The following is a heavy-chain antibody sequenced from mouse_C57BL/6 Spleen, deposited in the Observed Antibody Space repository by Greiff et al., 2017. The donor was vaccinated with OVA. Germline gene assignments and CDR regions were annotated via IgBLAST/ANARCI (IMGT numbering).Heavy chain of an antibody. D-gene: IGHD1-1*01. CDR2: INPNYGTT. CDR1: GYSFTDYN. J-gene: IGHJ4*01. V-gene: IGHV1-39*01. Sequence: LVESGPELVKPGASVKISCKASGYSFTDYNMNWVKQSNGKSLEWIGVINPNYGTTSYNQKFKGKATLTVDQSSSTAYMQLNSLTSEDSAVYYCARSAGSSYVGAMDYWGQGTSVTVSS. CDR3: ARSAGSSYVGAMDY.